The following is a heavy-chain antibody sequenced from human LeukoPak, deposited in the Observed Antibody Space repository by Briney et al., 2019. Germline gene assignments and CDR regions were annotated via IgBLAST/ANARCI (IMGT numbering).Heavy chain of an antibody. CDR3: ANPFGVVTPFGY. D-gene: IGHD3-3*01. J-gene: IGHJ4*02. Sequence: RGSLRLSCAASGFTFSSYAMSWVRQAPGKGLEWVSAISGSGGSTYYADSVKGRFTISRDNSKNTLYLQMNSLRAEDTAVYYCANPFGVVTPFGYWGQGTLVTVSS. CDR2: ISGSGGST. CDR1: GFTFSSYA. V-gene: IGHV3-23*01.